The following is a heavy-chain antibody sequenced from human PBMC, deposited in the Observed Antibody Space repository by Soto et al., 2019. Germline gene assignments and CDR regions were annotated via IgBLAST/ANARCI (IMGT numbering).Heavy chain of an antibody. CDR3: VRDSGWYVLDS. CDR2: IKQDGSEK. J-gene: IGHJ4*02. D-gene: IGHD6-19*01. CDR1: GFTFSNYW. V-gene: IGHV3-7*01. Sequence: GGSLRLSCAASGFTFSNYWMSWVRQAPGKGLEWVANIKQDGSEKYHVDSVKGRFTIARDNAKNSLYLQMSGLGAEDTAVYYCVRDSGWYVLDSWGQGTLVT.